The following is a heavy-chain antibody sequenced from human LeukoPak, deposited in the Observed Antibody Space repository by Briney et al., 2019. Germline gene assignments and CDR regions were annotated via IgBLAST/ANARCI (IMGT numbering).Heavy chain of an antibody. CDR2: ISSSSSYI. J-gene: IGHJ5*02. Sequence: PGGSLRLSCAASGFTFSSYSMNWVRQAPGKGLGWVSSISSSSSYIYYADSVKGRFTISRDNAKNSLYLQMNSLRAEDTAVYYCATMDIVVVPAADNWFDPWGQGTLVTVSS. D-gene: IGHD2-2*03. CDR1: GFTFSSYS. CDR3: ATMDIVVVPAADNWFDP. V-gene: IGHV3-21*01.